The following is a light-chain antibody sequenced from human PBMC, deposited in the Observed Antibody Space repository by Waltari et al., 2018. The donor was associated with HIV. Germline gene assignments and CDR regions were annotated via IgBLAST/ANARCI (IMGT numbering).Light chain of an antibody. CDR3: QHSYGTPS. CDR1: QNIKTF. J-gene: IGKJ2*03. Sequence: DIHLTQSPPSLIGREEDKVVITCRASQNIKTFLNWYQHKSGRAPKLLISVATTLNSGVPSRFTVCGSVTIFTLTINSLHPEDSATYYCQHSYGTPSFGQGTNLEIK. CDR2: VAT. V-gene: IGKV1-39*01.